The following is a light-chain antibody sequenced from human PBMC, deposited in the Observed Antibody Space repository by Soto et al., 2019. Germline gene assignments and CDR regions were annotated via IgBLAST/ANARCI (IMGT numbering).Light chain of an antibody. CDR1: QDISSY. J-gene: IGKJ3*01. V-gene: IGKV1-33*01. CDR2: DTS. CDR3: QQYESLPFT. Sequence: DMQMTQSPSSLSASVGDRVTSSCQASQDISSYLDWYQQKPGKAPKLLIYDTSNLGAGVPSRFSGSGSGTDFTLTISSLQPEDVATYYCQQYESLPFTFGPGAKVDIK.